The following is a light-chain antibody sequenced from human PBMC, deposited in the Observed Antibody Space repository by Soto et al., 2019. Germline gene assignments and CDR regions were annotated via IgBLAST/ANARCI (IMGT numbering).Light chain of an antibody. Sequence: EIVLTQSTGTLSLSPGERATLSCRASQSVSTSSLAWYQQKPGQAPRLLLYSASSRATGIPDRFSASGSGTDFTRTISRLEPEDFAVYYWQQYDSSPWTFGQGTKVEIK. CDR1: QSVSTSS. V-gene: IGKV3-20*01. CDR2: SAS. CDR3: QQYDSSPWT. J-gene: IGKJ1*01.